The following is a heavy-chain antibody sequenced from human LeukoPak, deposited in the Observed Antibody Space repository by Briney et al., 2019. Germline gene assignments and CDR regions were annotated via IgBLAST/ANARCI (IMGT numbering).Heavy chain of an antibody. V-gene: IGHV3-15*01. CDR1: GFTLRNAW. Sequence: GGSLRLSCAGSGFTLRNAWKSWGRQAPGKGVEWVGRIKSKTDSGTTDYAAPVKGRFTISRDDSKNTLYLQMNSLKFEDTAVYYCTTAPAQSDYWGQGTLVTVSS. J-gene: IGHJ4*02. CDR3: TTAPAQSDY. CDR2: IKSKTDSGTT. D-gene: IGHD2-2*01.